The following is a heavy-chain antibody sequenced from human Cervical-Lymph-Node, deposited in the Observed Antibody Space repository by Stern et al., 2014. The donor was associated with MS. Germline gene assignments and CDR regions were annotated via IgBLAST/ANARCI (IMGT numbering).Heavy chain of an antibody. D-gene: IGHD3-10*01. Sequence: VQLVESGGGVVQPGKSLRLSCAASGFTFSDYGMHWVRQAPGKGLEWVALATYDGSDQYYADSVKGRFTVSRDNSKNTVLLQMNGLRPEDKAVYFCARDRGLTHYFYGMDVWGQGTTVTVSS. CDR2: ATYDGSDQ. J-gene: IGHJ6*02. V-gene: IGHV3-30*03. CDR1: GFTFSDYG. CDR3: ARDRGLTHYFYGMDV.